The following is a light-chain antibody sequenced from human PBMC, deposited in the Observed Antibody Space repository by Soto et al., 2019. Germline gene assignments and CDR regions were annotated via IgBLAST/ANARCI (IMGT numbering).Light chain of an antibody. J-gene: IGKJ5*01. V-gene: IGKV1-33*01. CDR1: QDISNY. Sequence: IQMTQSPSVLAASVGDRVYHTCQASQDISNYLNWYQQKPGKAPKLLIYDASNLETGVPSRFSGSGSGTDFTLTISYLQSDDFGTYYCQQSLTMPITFGHGTRLEIK. CDR2: DAS. CDR3: QQSLTMPIT.